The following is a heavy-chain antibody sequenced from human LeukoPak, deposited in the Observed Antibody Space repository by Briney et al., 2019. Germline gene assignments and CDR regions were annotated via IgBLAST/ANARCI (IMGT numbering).Heavy chain of an antibody. V-gene: IGHV3-23*01. D-gene: IGHD3-10*01. CDR2: ISASGGNT. J-gene: IGHJ6*03. Sequence: GGTLRLSCAASGFMFSSYGMSWVRQAPGKGLEGVSSISASGGNTYYVDSVKGRFTISRDSSKHTLYLQTSSLRVEDTAVYHCARVKESYCYMDVWGKGTTVSISS. CDR3: ARVKESYCYMDV. CDR1: GFMFSSYG.